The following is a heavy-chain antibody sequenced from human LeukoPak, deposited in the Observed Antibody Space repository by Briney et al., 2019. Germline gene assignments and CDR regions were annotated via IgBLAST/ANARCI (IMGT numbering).Heavy chain of an antibody. CDR3: TTGYSSGWYVFLDY. CDR2: IRSKTYDGTT. CDR1: GFTFGDYS. Sequence: GGSLRLSCTASGFTFGDYSMNWVRQAPGKGLEWVGFIRSKTYDGTTEYAASVKGRFTISRDDSKSIAYLQMNSLKTEDTAVYYCTTGYSSGWYVFLDYWGQGTLVTVSS. J-gene: IGHJ4*02. V-gene: IGHV3-49*04. D-gene: IGHD6-19*01.